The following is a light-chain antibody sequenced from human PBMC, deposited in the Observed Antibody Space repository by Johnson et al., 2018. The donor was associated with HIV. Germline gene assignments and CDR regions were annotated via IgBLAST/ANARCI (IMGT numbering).Light chain of an antibody. J-gene: IGLJ1*01. CDR2: DNN. Sequence: HSVLTQPPSVSAAPGQKVTISCSGSSSNIGNNYVSWYQQLPGTAPKLLIYDNNKRPSGIPDRFSGSKSGTSATLGITGLQTGDEADYYCGTWDSSLSARVFGTGTKVTGL. CDR3: GTWDSSLSARV. V-gene: IGLV1-51*01. CDR1: SSNIGNNY.